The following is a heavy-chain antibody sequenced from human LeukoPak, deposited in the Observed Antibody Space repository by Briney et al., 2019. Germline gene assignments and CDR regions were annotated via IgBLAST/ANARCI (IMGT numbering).Heavy chain of an antibody. V-gene: IGHV4-59*01. CDR3: ARSSGYSGYDFVLD. CDR2: IYYSGST. J-gene: IGHJ4*02. Sequence: SETLSLTCTVSGGSISSYYWSWIRQPPGKGLEWIGYIYYSGSTNYNPSLKSRVTISVDTSKNQSSLKLSSVTAADTAVYYCARSSGYSGYDFVLDWGQGTLVTVSS. D-gene: IGHD5-12*01. CDR1: GGSISSYY.